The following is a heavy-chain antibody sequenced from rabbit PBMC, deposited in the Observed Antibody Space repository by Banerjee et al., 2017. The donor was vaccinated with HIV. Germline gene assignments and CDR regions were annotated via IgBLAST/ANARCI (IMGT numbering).Heavy chain of an antibody. J-gene: IGHJ4*01. CDR3: VRDYNGNRPYYFNL. V-gene: IGHV1S47*01. CDR2: IDPVFGNT. D-gene: IGHD4-2*01. Sequence: QEQLEESGGGLVTPGGSLTLTCKASGFDFSSNAMCWVRQAPGKGLEWIGYIDPVFGNTYYASWVNGRFTISSDDAQNTVDLQLNSLTAADTATYFCVRDYNGNRPYYFNLWGQGTLVTVS. CDR1: GFDFSSNA.